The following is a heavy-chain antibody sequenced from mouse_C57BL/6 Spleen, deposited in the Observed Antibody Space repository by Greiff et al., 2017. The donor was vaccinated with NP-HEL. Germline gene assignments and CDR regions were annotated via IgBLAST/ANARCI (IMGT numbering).Heavy chain of an antibody. CDR3: ARESNYYAMDY. V-gene: IGHV1-42*01. Sequence: EVKLQQSGPELVKPGASVKISCKASGYSFTGYYMNWVKQSPEKSLEWIGEINPSTGGTTYNQKFKAKATLTVDKSSSTAYMQLKSLTSEDSAVYYCARESNYYAMDYWGQGTSVTVSS. J-gene: IGHJ4*01. CDR2: INPSTGGT. CDR1: GYSFTGYY. D-gene: IGHD2-5*01.